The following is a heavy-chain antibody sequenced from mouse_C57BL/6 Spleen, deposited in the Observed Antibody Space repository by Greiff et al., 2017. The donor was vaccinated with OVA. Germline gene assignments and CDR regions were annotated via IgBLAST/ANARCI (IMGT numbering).Heavy chain of an antibody. CDR3: AYYGSSHWYFDV. CDR1: GYTFTSYW. D-gene: IGHD1-1*01. V-gene: IGHV1-55*01. Sequence: VQLQQPGAELVKPGASVNMSCKASGYTFTSYWITWVKQRPGQGLEWIGDIYPGSGSTNYNEKFKSKATLTVDTSSSTAYMQLSSLTSEDSAVYYCAYYGSSHWYFDVWGTGTTVTVSS. J-gene: IGHJ1*03. CDR2: IYPGSGST.